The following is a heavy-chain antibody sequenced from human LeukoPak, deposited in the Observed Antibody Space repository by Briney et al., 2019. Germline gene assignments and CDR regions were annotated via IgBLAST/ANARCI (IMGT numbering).Heavy chain of an antibody. V-gene: IGHV3-30*18. J-gene: IGHJ4*02. CDR3: AKLANDYGGNSVDY. CDR1: GFTFSSYG. CDR2: ISYDGSNK. D-gene: IGHD4-23*01. Sequence: GRSLRLSCAASGFTFSSYGMHWVRQAPGKGLEWVAVISYDGSNKYYADSVKGRFTISRDNSKNSLYLQMNSLRAEDTAVYYCAKLANDYGGNSVDYWGQGTLVTVSS.